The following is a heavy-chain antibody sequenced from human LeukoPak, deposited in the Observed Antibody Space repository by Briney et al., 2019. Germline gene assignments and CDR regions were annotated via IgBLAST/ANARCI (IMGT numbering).Heavy chain of an antibody. CDR3: ARHSKYYYDSSGSYVGYFQH. CDR1: GDSISGYY. D-gene: IGHD3-22*01. CDR2: IYYSGTT. Sequence: SETLSLTCTVSGDSISGYYWSWIRQPPGKGQEWIGNIYYSGTTKYNPSLKSRVIISVDTSKNQFSLKLRSVTAADTAVYYCARHSKYYYDSSGSYVGYFQHWGQGTLVTVSS. V-gene: IGHV4-59*08. J-gene: IGHJ1*01.